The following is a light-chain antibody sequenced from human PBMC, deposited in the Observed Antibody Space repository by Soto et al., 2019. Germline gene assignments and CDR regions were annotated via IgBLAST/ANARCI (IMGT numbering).Light chain of an antibody. V-gene: IGKV1-5*03. CDR2: QTS. CDR3: QQYNTYPWT. CDR1: HYVSSS. Sequence: DIQMTHSPSTLSASVGHRVTITRPASHYVSSSLAWYQQKPGKAPKLLIYQTSILESGVPSRFSGSASGPEFTLSISSLQPDDFATYWCQQYNTYPWTFGQGTKVDIK. J-gene: IGKJ1*01.